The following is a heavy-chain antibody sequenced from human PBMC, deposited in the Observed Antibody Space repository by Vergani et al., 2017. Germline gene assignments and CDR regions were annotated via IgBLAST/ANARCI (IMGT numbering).Heavy chain of an antibody. D-gene: IGHD6-6*01. CDR3: ARDWRGRQLVQAFDI. CDR1: GYTFTSYV. CDR2: ISAYNGNT. Sequence: QVQLVQSGAEVNKPGASVKVSCKASGYTFTSYVISWVRQAPGQGLEWMGWISAYNGNTNYAQKLQGRVTMTTDTSTSTAYMELRSLRSDDTAVYYCARDWRGRQLVQAFDIWGQGTMVTVSS. V-gene: IGHV1-18*01. J-gene: IGHJ3*02.